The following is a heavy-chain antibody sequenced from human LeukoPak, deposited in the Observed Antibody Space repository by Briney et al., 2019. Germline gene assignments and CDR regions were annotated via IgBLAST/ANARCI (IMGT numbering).Heavy chain of an antibody. D-gene: IGHD4-17*01. CDR1: GGSISSYY. CDR3: ARGTMTTVTPLDY. V-gene: IGHV4-34*01. Sequence: PSETLSLTCTVSGGSISSYYWSWIRQPPGKGLEWIGEINHSGSTNYNPSLKSRVTISVDTSKNQFSLKLSSVTAADTAVYYCARGTMTTVTPLDYWGQGTLVTVSS. J-gene: IGHJ4*02. CDR2: INHSGST.